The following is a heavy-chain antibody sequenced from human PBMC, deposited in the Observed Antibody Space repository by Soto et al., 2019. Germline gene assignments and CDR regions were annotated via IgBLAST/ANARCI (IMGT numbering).Heavy chain of an antibody. CDR1: GGSISSSNW. CDR3: ARDLGLGIRYYFDY. J-gene: IGHJ4*02. CDR2: IYHSGST. V-gene: IGHV4-4*02. Sequence: SETLSLTCAVSGGSISSSNWWSWVRQPPGKGLEWIGEIYHSGSTNYNPSLKSRVTISVDKSKNQFSLKLSSVTAADTAVYYCARDLGLGIRYYFDYWGQGTLVTVSS. D-gene: IGHD3-16*01.